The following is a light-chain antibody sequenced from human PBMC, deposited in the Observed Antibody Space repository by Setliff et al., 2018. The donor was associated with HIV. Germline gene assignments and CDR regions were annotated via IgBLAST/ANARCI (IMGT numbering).Light chain of an antibody. CDR1: SSNVGSYNL. J-gene: IGLJ1*01. V-gene: IGLV2-23*02. CDR2: EVS. CDR3: CSYAGSRAFYV. Sequence: QSALTQPASVSGSPGQSITISCTGTSSNVGSYNLVSWYQHHPGKVPKLIIYEVSERPSGISNRFSGSKSGNVASLTISGLQAEDEADYYRCSYAGSRAFYVFGSGTKVT.